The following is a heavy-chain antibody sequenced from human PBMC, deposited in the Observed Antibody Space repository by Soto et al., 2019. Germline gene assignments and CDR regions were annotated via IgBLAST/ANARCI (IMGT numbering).Heavy chain of an antibody. CDR2: IYHSGST. Sequence: SETLSLTCAVYGGSFSGYYWSWIRQPPGKGLEWIGSIYHSGSTYYNPSLKSRVTISVETSRNQFSLKLRSVTAADTAVYFCASPSSAYCSDTSCYVATFHYWGQGIMVTSPQ. D-gene: IGHD2-2*01. CDR1: GGSFSGYY. CDR3: ASPSSAYCSDTSCYVATFHY. V-gene: IGHV4-34*01. J-gene: IGHJ4*02.